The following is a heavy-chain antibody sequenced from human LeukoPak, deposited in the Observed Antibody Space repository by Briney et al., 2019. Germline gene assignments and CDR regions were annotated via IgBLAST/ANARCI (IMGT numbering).Heavy chain of an antibody. CDR1: GYTFTGYY. D-gene: IGHD3-3*01. CDR2: INPNSGGT. V-gene: IGHV1-2*02. Sequence: GASVKVSCKASGYTFTGYYMHWVRQAPGQGLEWMGWINPNSGGTNYAQKFQGRVTMTRDTSISTAYMELRSLRSDDTAVYYCAREGDGGVIIQLDYWGQGTLVTVSS. J-gene: IGHJ4*02. CDR3: AREGDGGVIIQLDY.